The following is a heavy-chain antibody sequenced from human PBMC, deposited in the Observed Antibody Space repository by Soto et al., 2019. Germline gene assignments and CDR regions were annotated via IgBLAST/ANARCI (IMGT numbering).Heavy chain of an antibody. CDR3: ARDKPLHILTGIFDYYYYMDV. CDR2: IIPILGIA. D-gene: IGHD3-9*01. Sequence: ASVKVSCKASGGTFSSYTISWVRQAPGQGLEWMGRIIPILGIANYAQKFQGRVTITADKSTSTAYMELSSLRSEDTAVYYCARDKPLHILTGIFDYYYYMDVWGKGTTVTVSS. J-gene: IGHJ6*03. CDR1: GGTFSSYT. V-gene: IGHV1-69*04.